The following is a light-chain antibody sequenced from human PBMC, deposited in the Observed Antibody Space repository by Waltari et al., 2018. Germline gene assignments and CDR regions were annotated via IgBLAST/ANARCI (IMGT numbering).Light chain of an antibody. CDR3: LQYGDWPPWT. J-gene: IGKJ1*01. CDR2: GAS. Sequence: ETVMTQSPATLSMSPGETATLSCRASQYIVSNLAWAQQRPGKAPRLLIYGASSRATGVPARFSGSWSGTHFTLAISSLQSEDFAVYCCLQYGDWPPWTFGQGTKVEFK. V-gene: IGKV3-15*01. CDR1: QYIVSN.